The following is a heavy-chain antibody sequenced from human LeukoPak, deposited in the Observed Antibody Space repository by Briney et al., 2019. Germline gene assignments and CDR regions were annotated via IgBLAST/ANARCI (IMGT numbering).Heavy chain of an antibody. V-gene: IGHV3-74*01. CDR3: ARVGIGSSWYYPPHY. CDR2: INSDGSII. CDR1: GFTFSSYW. D-gene: IGHD6-13*01. Sequence: GGSLRLSCAASGFTFSSYWMHWVRQAPGKGLEWVSRINSDGSIITYADSVEGRFTISRDNSKNTLYLQMNSLRAEDTAVYYCARVGIGSSWYYPPHYWGQGTLVTVSS. J-gene: IGHJ4*02.